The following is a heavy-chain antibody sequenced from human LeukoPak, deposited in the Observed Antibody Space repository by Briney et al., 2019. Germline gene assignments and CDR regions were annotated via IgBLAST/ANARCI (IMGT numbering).Heavy chain of an antibody. V-gene: IGHV4-61*05. CDR1: GGSISSSSYY. CDR3: ARAPQRYDFWSGYPDAFDI. CDR2: IYYSGST. Sequence: SETLSLTCTVSGGSISSSSYYWGWIRQPPGKGLEWIGYIYYSGSTNYNPSLKSRVTISVDTSKNQFSLKLSSVTAADTAVYYCARAPQRYDFWSGYPDAFDIWGQGTMVTVSS. J-gene: IGHJ3*02. D-gene: IGHD3-3*01.